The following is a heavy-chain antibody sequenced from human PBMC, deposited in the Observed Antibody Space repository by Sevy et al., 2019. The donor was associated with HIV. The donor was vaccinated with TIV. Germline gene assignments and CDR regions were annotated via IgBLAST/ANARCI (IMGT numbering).Heavy chain of an antibody. V-gene: IGHV3-72*01. J-gene: IGHJ6*03. CDR1: GFTFSDHY. Sequence: GGSLRLSGAASGFTFSDHYVDWVRQAPGKGLEWVGRIRNRPNSYTTEYAASVKGRFTISRDDSRNSVYLQMNSPKTQDSAVYYCVRGPNCGVGGCQQISPYCLDVWGKGATVTVSS. CDR3: VRGPNCGVGGCQQISPYCLDV. CDR2: IRNRPNSYTT. D-gene: IGHD2-15*01.